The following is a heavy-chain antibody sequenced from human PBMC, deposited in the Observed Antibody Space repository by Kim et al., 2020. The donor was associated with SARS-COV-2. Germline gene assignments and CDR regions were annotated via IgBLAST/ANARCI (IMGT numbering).Heavy chain of an antibody. CDR1: GGTFSSYA. D-gene: IGHD2-15*01. V-gene: IGHV1-69*04. J-gene: IGHJ6*02. CDR2: IIPILGIA. CDR3: AILYCSGGSCYPYYYGMDV. Sequence: SVKVSCKASGGTFSSYAISWVRQAPGQGLEWMGRIIPILGIANYAQKCQGRVTMTADKSTSTAYMELSSLKSEDTAVYYCAILYCSGGSCYPYYYGMDVWGQGTTVTVSS.